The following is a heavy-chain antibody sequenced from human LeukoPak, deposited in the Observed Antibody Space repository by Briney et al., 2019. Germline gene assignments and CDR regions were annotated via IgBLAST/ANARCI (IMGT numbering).Heavy chain of an antibody. CDR2: ISGSGGST. D-gene: IGHD3-10*01. CDR3: AKATYYYGSGSYPEFDY. J-gene: IGHJ4*01. CDR1: GFTFSSYA. Sequence: QPGGSLRLSCAASGFTFSSYAMSWVRQAPGKGLEWVSAISGSGGSTYYADSVKGRFTISRDNSKNTLYLQMNSLRAEDTAVYYCAKATYYYGSGSYPEFDYWGQGTLVTVSS. V-gene: IGHV3-23*01.